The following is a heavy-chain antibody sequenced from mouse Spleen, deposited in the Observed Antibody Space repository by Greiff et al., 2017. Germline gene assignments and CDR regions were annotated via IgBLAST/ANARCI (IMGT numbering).Heavy chain of an antibody. CDR2: IDPSDSYT. J-gene: IGHJ4*01. V-gene: IGHV1-69*01. CDR3: AREGPFTTAFYYAMDY. D-gene: IGHD1-2*01. Sequence: QVQLKQPGAELVMPGASVKLSCKASGYTFTSYWMHWVKQRPGQGLEWIGEIDPSDSYTNYNQKFKGKATLTVDTSSSTAYMELHSLTSEDSAVYFCAREGPFTTAFYYAMDYWGQGTSVTVSS. CDR1: GYTFTSYW.